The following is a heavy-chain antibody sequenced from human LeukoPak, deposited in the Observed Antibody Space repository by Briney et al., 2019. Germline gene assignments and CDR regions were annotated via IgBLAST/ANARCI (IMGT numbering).Heavy chain of an antibody. CDR1: GFTVSNSY. CDR2: IYSGGDT. J-gene: IGHJ3*02. D-gene: IGHD3-16*01. V-gene: IGHV3-53*04. Sequence: GGSLRLSCAASGFTVSNSYMSWVRQAPGKGLEWVSVIYSGGDTYYADSVKGRFTISRHNSKNTLYFQMNSPRAEDTALYYCARDLGGRNAFDIWGQGTMVTVSS. CDR3: ARDLGGRNAFDI.